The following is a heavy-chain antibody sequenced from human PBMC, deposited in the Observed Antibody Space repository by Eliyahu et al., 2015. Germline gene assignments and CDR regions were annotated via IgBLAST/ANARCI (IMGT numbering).Heavy chain of an antibody. V-gene: IGHV3-30*02. J-gene: IGHJ4*02. CDR3: AKDGAMDPNYYFDY. Sequence: QVQLVESGGGVVQPGGSLRLSXAASGFXFSSYGMHWVRQAPGKGLEWVAFIRYDGSNKYYADSVKGRFTISRDNSKNTLYLQMNSLRAEDTAVYYCAKDGAMDPNYYFDYWGQGTLVTVSS. D-gene: IGHD5-18*01. CDR2: IRYDGSNK. CDR1: GFXFSSYG.